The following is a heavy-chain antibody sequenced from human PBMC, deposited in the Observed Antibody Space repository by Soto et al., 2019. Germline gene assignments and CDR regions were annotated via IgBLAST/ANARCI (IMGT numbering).Heavy chain of an antibody. D-gene: IGHD3-16*02. V-gene: IGHV1-18*01. Sequence: QVQLVQSGAEVKKPGASVKVSCKASGYTFTSYGISWVRQAPGQGLEWMGWISAYNGNTNYAQKLPGRVTMTTDTHPSPAYMELRSLRSDDPAVYYCAGSDSNYDYVWGSYRTYYFDYWGQGTLVTVSS. J-gene: IGHJ4*02. CDR1: GYTFTSYG. CDR2: ISAYNGNT. CDR3: AGSDSNYDYVWGSYRTYYFDY.